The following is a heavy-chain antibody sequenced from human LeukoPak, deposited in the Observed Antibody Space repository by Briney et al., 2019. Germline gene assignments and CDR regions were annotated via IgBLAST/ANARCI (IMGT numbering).Heavy chain of an antibody. CDR2: INPNSGGT. D-gene: IGHD6-13*01. CDR3: ARRIAAAGMYYFDY. CDR1: GYTFTGYY. V-gene: IGHV1-2*02. J-gene: IGHJ4*02. Sequence: ASVKVSCKASGYTFTGYYMHWVRQAPGQGLEWMGWINPNSGGTNYAQKFQGRVTMTRDTSISTAYMELSRLRSDDTAVYYCARRIAAAGMYYFDYWGQGTLVTVYS.